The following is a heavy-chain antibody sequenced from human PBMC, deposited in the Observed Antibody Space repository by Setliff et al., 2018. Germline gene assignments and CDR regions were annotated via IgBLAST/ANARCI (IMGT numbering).Heavy chain of an antibody. V-gene: IGHV1-18*01. CDR2: ISAYNGHT. Sequence: EASVKVSCKASGYNFAESIVSWVRQAPGQGLEWMGWISAYNGHTYSAQKFQARVTLTTDTSTNMAYMELRGLRSDDTAIYYCLRLVRYCTTIACHRTLGEEVWGQGTPVTVSS. CDR1: GYNFAESI. J-gene: IGHJ4*02. D-gene: IGHD2-8*01. CDR3: LRLVRYCTTIACHRTLGEEV.